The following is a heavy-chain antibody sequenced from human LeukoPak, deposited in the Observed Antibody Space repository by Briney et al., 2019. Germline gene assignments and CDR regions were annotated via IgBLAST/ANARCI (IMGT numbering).Heavy chain of an antibody. CDR2: IYSGGST. D-gene: IGHD6-19*01. CDR3: ARDTQWLAFDY. CDR1: GFTVSSNY. V-gene: IGHV3-66*01. Sequence: GGSLRLSCAASGFTVSSNYMSWVRQAPGKGLEWVSVIYSGGSTYYADSVKGRFTISRDNSKNTLYLQMNSLRAEDTAVHYCARDTQWLAFDYWGQGTLVTVSS. J-gene: IGHJ4*02.